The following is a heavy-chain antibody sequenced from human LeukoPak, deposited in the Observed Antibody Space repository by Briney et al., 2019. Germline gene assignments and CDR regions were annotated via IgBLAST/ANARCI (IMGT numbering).Heavy chain of an antibody. CDR2: ISASGGGT. V-gene: IGHV3-23*01. Sequence: GGSLRLSCAASGFTFSNCAMSWVRQAPGQGLEWVLGISASGGGTYYADSVKGRFTISRDNSKNTLYLQMNSLRAEDTAVYYCAKLQRIAAAGEDWFDPWGQGTLVTVSS. J-gene: IGHJ5*02. D-gene: IGHD6-13*01. CDR3: AKLQRIAAAGEDWFDP. CDR1: GFTFSNCA.